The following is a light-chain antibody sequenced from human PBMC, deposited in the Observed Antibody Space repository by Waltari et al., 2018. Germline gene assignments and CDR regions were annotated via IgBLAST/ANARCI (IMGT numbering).Light chain of an antibody. Sequence: DIVMTQSPDSLAVSLGERATINCKSSQSLLYTSNNKNYVAWYQQKPGQPPKVLIYWGSTRQAGVPDRFSGSGSGTDFTLTISSLQAADVAVYYCQQYYGGLPVTFGGGTKVEIK. CDR2: WGS. CDR1: QSLLYTSNNKNY. J-gene: IGKJ4*01. V-gene: IGKV4-1*01. CDR3: QQYYGGLPVT.